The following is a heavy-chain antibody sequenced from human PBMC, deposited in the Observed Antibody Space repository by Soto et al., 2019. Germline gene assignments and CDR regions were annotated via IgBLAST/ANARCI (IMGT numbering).Heavy chain of an antibody. Sequence: QVQLVESGGGVVQPGRSLRLSCAASGFTFSSYGMHWVRQAPGKGLEWVAVIWYDGSNKYYADSVKGRVTISRDNSKNTLYLQMNSLRAEDTAVYYCARDRYSSGWYDLDYWGQGTLVTVSS. CDR2: IWYDGSNK. J-gene: IGHJ4*02. CDR3: ARDRYSSGWYDLDY. V-gene: IGHV3-33*01. D-gene: IGHD6-19*01. CDR1: GFTFSSYG.